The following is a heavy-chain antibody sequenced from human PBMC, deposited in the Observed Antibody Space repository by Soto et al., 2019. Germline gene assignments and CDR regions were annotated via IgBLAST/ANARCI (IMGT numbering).Heavy chain of an antibody. CDR1: GITLTNHW. D-gene: IGHD6-13*01. Sequence: ASVKVSCKASGITLTNHWAHWVRQAPGRGLEWMGVINPSGSGAVYSQKLQGRVTLTRDTSTSTLYMELSRLRSDDTAVYYCASCVAAGLDAFDIWGQGTMVTVSS. V-gene: IGHV1-46*01. CDR2: INPSGSGA. CDR3: ASCVAAGLDAFDI. J-gene: IGHJ3*02.